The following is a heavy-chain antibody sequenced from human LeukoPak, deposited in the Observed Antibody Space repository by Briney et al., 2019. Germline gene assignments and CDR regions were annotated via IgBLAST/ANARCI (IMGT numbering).Heavy chain of an antibody. D-gene: IGHD3-22*01. CDR3: ARAEYDSSGYTVFDY. CDR1: GGSISSGGYY. J-gene: IGHJ4*02. Sequence: SETLSLTCTVSGGSISSGGYYWSWIRQPPGKGLEWIGYIYYSGSTYYNPSLKSRVTISVDTSKNQFSLKLSSVTAADTAVYYCARAEYDSSGYTVFDYWGQGTLVTVSS. V-gene: IGHV4-30-4*01. CDR2: IYYSGST.